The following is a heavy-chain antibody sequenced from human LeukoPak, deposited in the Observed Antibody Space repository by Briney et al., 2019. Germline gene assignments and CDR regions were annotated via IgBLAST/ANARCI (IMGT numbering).Heavy chain of an antibody. D-gene: IGHD2-2*01. V-gene: IGHV1-18*01. CDR1: GYTLTSYG. CDR3: ARGPIIDIVVIPAAADYYHMDV. CDR2: ISAYNGNT. Sequence: GASVTVSFKASGYTLTSYGISWVRQAPGQGLEWMGWISAYNGNTRYAQKLQGRVTMTTDSSTSTAYMELRSLRSDDTAVYYCARGPIIDIVVIPAAADYYHMDVWGKGTTVTVSS. J-gene: IGHJ6*03.